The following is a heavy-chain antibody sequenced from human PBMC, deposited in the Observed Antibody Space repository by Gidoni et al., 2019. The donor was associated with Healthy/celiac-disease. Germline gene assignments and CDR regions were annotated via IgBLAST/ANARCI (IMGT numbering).Heavy chain of an antibody. D-gene: IGHD3-10*01. CDR1: GFTFSSYG. J-gene: IGHJ6*02. CDR2: ISYDGSNK. Sequence: QVQLVESGGGVVQPGRSLRLSCAASGFTFSSYGMPWVRQAPGKGLEWVAVISYDGSNKYYADSVKGRFTISRDNSKNTLYLQMNSLRAEDTAVYYCARSRGGDYYGSGSYGYYGMDVWGQGTTVTVSS. CDR3: ARSRGGDYYGSGSYGYYGMDV. V-gene: IGHV3-30*03.